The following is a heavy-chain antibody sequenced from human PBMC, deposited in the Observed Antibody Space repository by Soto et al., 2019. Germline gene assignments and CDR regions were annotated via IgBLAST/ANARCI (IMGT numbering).Heavy chain of an antibody. CDR1: GGSISSGDYY. CDR2: IYYSGST. V-gene: IGHV4-30-4*01. CDR3: ASEARITIFGVVIPYVYFDY. Sequence: SETLSLTCTVSGGSISSGDYYWSWIRQPPGKGLEWIGYIYYSGSTYYNPSLKSRVTISVDTSKNQFSLKLSSVTAADTAVYYCASEARITIFGVVIPYVYFDYWCQGTLVTVSS. D-gene: IGHD3-3*01. J-gene: IGHJ4*02.